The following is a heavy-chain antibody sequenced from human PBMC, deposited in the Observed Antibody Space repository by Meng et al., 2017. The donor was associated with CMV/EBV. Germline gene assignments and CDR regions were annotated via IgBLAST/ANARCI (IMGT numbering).Heavy chain of an antibody. CDR2: IIPIFGTT. D-gene: IGHD1-26*01. CDR1: GGTFSSYA. V-gene: IGHV1-69*05. J-gene: IGHJ4*02. Sequence: QVQLVQAGAEVKKPGSSGKVSCKASGGTFSSYAISWVRQAPGQGLEWMGGIIPIFGTTNYAQKFQGRVTMTRDTSISTAYMELSRLRSDDTAVYYCAGVGAPAFDYWGQGTLVTVSS. CDR3: AGVGAPAFDY.